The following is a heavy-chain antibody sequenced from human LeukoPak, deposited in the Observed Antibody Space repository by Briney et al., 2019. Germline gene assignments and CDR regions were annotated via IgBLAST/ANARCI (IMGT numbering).Heavy chain of an antibody. V-gene: IGHV3-48*04. CDR1: GFTFSSYS. J-gene: IGHJ4*02. CDR2: ISSSSSTI. Sequence: GGSLRLSCAASGFTFSSYSMNWVRQAPGKGLEWVSYISSSSSTIYYADSVKGRFTISRDNAKNSLYLQMNSLRAEDTAVYYCARAGRTGYFDYWGQGTLVTVSS. D-gene: IGHD3-10*01. CDR3: ARAGRTGYFDY.